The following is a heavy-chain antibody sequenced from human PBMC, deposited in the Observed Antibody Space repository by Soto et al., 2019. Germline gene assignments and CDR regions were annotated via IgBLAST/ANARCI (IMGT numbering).Heavy chain of an antibody. D-gene: IGHD6-19*01. CDR2: ISSSGGTT. V-gene: IGHV3-23*01. CDR3: GTFMTVTGPRWGRASEY. CDR1: GFNFNNYA. J-gene: IGHJ4*02. Sequence: VHLLESGGGLVQPGGSLRLSCATSGFNFNNYAMSWVRQAPGGRLEWVSFISSSGGTTYYADSVKGRFTISRDNSRNTVFLQMNTLGAEDPAIYYCGTFMTVTGPRWGRASEYWGQGTRVTVSS.